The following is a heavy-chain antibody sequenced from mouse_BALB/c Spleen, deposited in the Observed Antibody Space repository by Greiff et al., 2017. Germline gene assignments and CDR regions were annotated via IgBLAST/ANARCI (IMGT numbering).Heavy chain of an antibody. Sequence: VQLQQSGAELMKPGASVKISCKATGYTFSSYWIEWVKQRPGHGLEWIGEILPGSGSTNYNEKFKGKATFTADTSSNTAYMQLSSLTSEDSAVYYCARNGYDEGYYYAMDYWGQGTSVTVSS. CDR2: ILPGSGST. V-gene: IGHV1-9*01. CDR1: GYTFSSYW. CDR3: ARNGYDEGYYYAMDY. J-gene: IGHJ4*01. D-gene: IGHD2-2*01.